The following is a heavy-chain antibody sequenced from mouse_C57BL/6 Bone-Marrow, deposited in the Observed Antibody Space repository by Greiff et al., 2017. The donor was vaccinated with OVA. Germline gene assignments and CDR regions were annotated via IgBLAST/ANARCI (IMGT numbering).Heavy chain of an antibody. CDR1: GFTFSSYA. CDR3: ARGLFYYYAIDY. Sequence: VQLVESGGGLVKPGGSLKLSCAASGFTFSSYAMSWVRQTPEKRLEWVATISDGGSYTYYPDNVKGRFTLSRDNAKNNLYLQMSHLKSEDTAMYYCARGLFYYYAIDYWGQGTSVTVSS. CDR2: ISDGGSYT. J-gene: IGHJ4*01. V-gene: IGHV5-4*01.